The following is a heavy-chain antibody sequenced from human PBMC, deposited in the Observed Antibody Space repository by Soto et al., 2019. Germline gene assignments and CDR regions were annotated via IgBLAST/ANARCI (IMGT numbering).Heavy chain of an antibody. CDR2: ISSTTNYI. Sequence: GGSLRLSCAASGFTFTRYSMNWVRQAPGKGLEWVSSISSTTNYIYYGDSMKGRFTISRDNAKNSLYLEMKSLRAEDTAVYYCARESEDPTSNFDYWGQGTLVTVSS. CDR1: GFTFTRYS. CDR3: ARESEDPTSNFDY. V-gene: IGHV3-21*06. J-gene: IGHJ4*02.